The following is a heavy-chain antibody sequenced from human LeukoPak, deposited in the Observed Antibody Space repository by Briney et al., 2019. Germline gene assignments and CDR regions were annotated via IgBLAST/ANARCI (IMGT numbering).Heavy chain of an antibody. J-gene: IGHJ5*02. CDR2: ISAYNGNT. CDR3: ARDLSVAGTSGWFDP. Sequence: ASVKVSCKASGCTFTSYGISWVRQAPGQGLEWMGWISAYNGNTNYAQKLQGRVTMTTDTSTSTAYMELRSLRSDDTAVYYCARDLSVAGTSGWFDPWGQGTLVTVSS. CDR1: GCTFTSYG. D-gene: IGHD6-19*01. V-gene: IGHV1-18*01.